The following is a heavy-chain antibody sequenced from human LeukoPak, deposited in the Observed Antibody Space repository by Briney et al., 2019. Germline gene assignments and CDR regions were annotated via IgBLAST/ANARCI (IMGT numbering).Heavy chain of an antibody. CDR2: INHSGST. J-gene: IGHJ6*04. V-gene: IGHV4-34*01. CDR3: ARSDYGDSYYYYYYGMDV. Sequence: SETMSLTCAVYGGSFSGYYWSWIRQPPGKGLEWIGEINHSGSTNYNPSLKSRVTISVDTSKNHFSLKLISVTAADTAVYYCARSDYGDSYYYYYYGMDVWGKGTTVTVSS. CDR1: GGSFSGYY. D-gene: IGHD4-17*01.